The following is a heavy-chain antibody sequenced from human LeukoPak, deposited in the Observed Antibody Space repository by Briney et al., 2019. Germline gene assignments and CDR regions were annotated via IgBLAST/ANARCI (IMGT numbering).Heavy chain of an antibody. CDR3: ARDCSSTRCQGPVFDN. J-gene: IGHJ4*02. V-gene: IGHV1-2*02. CDR2: INVDSGGT. D-gene: IGHD2-2*01. Sequence: ASVKVSCKASLYSFTGYDMHCVRRSPGQGLESMGWINVDSGGTKYAEKFQCRVTMTRDTSISTAYMELSRLRSDDTAVYYCARDCSSTRCQGPVFDNWGQGTLVTVSS. CDR1: LYSFTGYD.